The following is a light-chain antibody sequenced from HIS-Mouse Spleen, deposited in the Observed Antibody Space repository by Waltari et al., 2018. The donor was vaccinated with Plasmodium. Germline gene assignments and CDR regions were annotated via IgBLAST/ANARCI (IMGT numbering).Light chain of an antibody. CDR1: SGSIASNY. CDR2: DDN. CDR3: QSYDSSTWV. Sequence: NFMLTQPHSVSESPGKTVTISCTGSSGSIASNYVQWYQQRPGSAPPTVIYDDNQRPSGVPDRFSGSIDSSSNSASLTISGLKTEDEADYYCQSYDSSTWVFGGGTKLTVL. V-gene: IGLV6-57*02. J-gene: IGLJ3*02.